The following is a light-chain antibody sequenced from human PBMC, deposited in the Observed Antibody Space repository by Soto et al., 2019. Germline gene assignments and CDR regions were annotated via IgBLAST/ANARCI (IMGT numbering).Light chain of an antibody. Sequence: DIQITQSPSSLSASVGDRVTITCRASQDISVYLAWYQQKSGKVPKLLIYSASTLQSVVPSRFSGSGSGTDFNLTISSLPPEDVANYYCQKFNTAPLTFGQGTRLEIK. J-gene: IGKJ5*01. CDR1: QDISVY. CDR3: QKFNTAPLT. CDR2: SAS. V-gene: IGKV1-27*01.